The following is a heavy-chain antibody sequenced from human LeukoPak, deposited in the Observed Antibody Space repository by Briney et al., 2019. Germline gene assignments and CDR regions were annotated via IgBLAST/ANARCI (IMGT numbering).Heavy chain of an antibody. CDR2: IWYDGSNK. D-gene: IGHD3-16*02. J-gene: IGHJ4*02. V-gene: IGHV3-33*01. CDR3: ARDPSTFGGVIVNTEFYFDY. Sequence: GGSLRLSCAASGFIFSSYGMHWVRQAPGKGLEWVAVIWYDGSNKYYADSVKGRFTISRDNSKNTLYLQMNSLRAEDTAVYYCARDPSTFGGVIVNTEFYFDYWGQGTLVTVSS. CDR1: GFIFSSYG.